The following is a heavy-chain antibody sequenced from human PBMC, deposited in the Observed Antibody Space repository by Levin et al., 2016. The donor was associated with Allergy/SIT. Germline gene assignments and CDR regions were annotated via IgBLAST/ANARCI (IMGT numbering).Heavy chain of an antibody. Sequence: GGSLRLSCEASGFTFSDRYMNWIRQAPGKGLEWISYISSYSTYREYADSVKGRFTISRDNAKNSLYLQMNSLRAEDTAVYYCAKGSTGVWGQGDNGRRLF. J-gene: IGHJ3*01. CDR3: AKGSTGV. CDR2: ISSYSTYR. D-gene: IGHD4-17*01. V-gene: IGHV3-11*06. CDR1: GFTFSDRY.